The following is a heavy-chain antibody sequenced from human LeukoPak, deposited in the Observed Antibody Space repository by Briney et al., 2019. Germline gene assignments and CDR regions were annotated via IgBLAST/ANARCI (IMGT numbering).Heavy chain of an antibody. CDR3: ARHRSGWLQSSFDY. CDR1: GDSISSSSSY. CDR2: IYYSGSN. Sequence: SETLSLTCTVSGDSISSSSSYWGWIRQPPGKGLEWIGSIYYSGSNFDNPALKSRVTISVDTSKNQFSLKLSSVTAADTAVYYCARHRSGWLQSSFDYWGQGTLVAVSS. D-gene: IGHD5-24*01. J-gene: IGHJ4*02. V-gene: IGHV4-39*01.